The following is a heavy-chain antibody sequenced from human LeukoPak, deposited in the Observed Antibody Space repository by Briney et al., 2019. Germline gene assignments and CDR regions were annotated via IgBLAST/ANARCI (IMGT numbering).Heavy chain of an antibody. CDR3: AKAGANWFDP. V-gene: IGHV3-23*01. CDR2: ISRSGDNT. Sequence: GGSLRLSCTASGFTFSGYAMSWVRQAPGKGLQWVSTISRSGDNTYYPDSVKGRFTISRDNSKNTLYVQMNSLRAEDTAIYYCAKAGANWFDPWGQGTLVTVYS. J-gene: IGHJ5*02. D-gene: IGHD3-10*01. CDR1: GFTFSGYA.